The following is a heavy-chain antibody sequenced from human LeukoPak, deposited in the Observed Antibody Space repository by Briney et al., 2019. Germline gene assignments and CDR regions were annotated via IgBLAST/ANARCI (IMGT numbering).Heavy chain of an antibody. CDR3: AKDLTRCLRCRDGGGHYGMDV. Sequence: GGSLRLSCAASGFTFSSYAMSWVRQAPGKGLEWVSAISGSGGSTYYADSVKGRFTISRDNSKNTLYLQMNSLRAEDTAVYYCAKDLTRCLRCRDGGGHYGMDVWGQGTTVTVSS. J-gene: IGHJ6*02. CDR2: ISGSGGST. CDR1: GFTFSSYA. D-gene: IGHD4-17*01. V-gene: IGHV3-23*01.